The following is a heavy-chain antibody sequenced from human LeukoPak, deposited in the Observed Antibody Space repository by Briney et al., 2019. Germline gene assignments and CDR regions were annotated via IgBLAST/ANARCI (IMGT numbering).Heavy chain of an antibody. CDR2: SIPILGIA. V-gene: IGHV1-69*04. D-gene: IGHD4-17*01. CDR3: ARDTVTTDYFDY. CDR1: GGTFSSYA. J-gene: IGHJ4*02. Sequence: AVKVSCKASGGTFSSYAISGVRQAPGQGREWMGRSIPILGIANYAQKFQGRVTITADKSTSTAYMELSSLRSEDTAVYYCARDTVTTDYFDYWGQGTLVTVSS.